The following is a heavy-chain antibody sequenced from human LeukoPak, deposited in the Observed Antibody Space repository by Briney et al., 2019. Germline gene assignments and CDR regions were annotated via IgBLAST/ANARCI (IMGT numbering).Heavy chain of an antibody. CDR1: GFTFSSYA. J-gene: IGHJ4*02. D-gene: IGHD6-19*01. CDR3: ARVGKNGWDFDH. CDR2: IIEGGDVK. Sequence: GGSLRLSCAASGFTFSSYAMTWVRQAPGKGLAWVANIIEGGDVKYYADSVKGRFTISRDNTKNSLYLQMTSLRADDTAVYYCARVGKNGWDFDHWGQGILVTVSS. V-gene: IGHV3-7*01.